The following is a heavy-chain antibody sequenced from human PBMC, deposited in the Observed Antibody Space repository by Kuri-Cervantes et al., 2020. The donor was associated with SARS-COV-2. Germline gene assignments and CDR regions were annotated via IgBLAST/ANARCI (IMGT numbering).Heavy chain of an antibody. J-gene: IGHJ4*02. CDR1: GGTFSSYA. CDR2: IIPILGIA. V-gene: IGHV1-69*10. D-gene: IGHD3-10*01. Sequence: SVKVSCKASGGTFSSYAISWVRQAPGQGLEWMGGIIPILGIANYAQKFQGRVTMTRDTSTSTVYMELSSLRSEDTAVYYCARGKANYFDYWGQGTLVTVSS. CDR3: ARGKANYFDY.